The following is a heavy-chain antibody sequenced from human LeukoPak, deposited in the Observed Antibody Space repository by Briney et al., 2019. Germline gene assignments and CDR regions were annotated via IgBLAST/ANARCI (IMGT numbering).Heavy chain of an antibody. J-gene: IGHJ4*02. CDR2: IYYSGST. D-gene: IGHD1-1*01. CDR1: GGSISSYY. CDR3: ASSYLHYSWNDEVRFDY. Sequence: NTSETLSLTCTVSGGSISSYYWSWIRQPPGKGLEWIGYIYYSGSTNYNPSLKSRVTISVDTSKNQFSLKLSSVTAADTAVYYCASSYLHYSWNDEVRFDYWGQGTLVTVSS. V-gene: IGHV4-59*08.